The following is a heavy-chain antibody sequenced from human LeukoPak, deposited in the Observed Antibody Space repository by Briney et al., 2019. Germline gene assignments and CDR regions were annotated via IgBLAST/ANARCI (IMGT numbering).Heavy chain of an antibody. CDR2: IIPVFGTA. D-gene: IGHD5-12*01. CDR3: ARVGIRWIQQNYYYMDV. V-gene: IGHV1-69*13. J-gene: IGHJ6*03. Sequence: GASVKVSCKASDGTFSGYPISWVRQAPGQGLEWVGGIIPVFGTASYAQKFQGRVTITADDSTGTASMDLSSLRSEDTAVYYCARVGIRWIQQNYYYMDVWGKGTTVTVSS. CDR1: DGTFSGYP.